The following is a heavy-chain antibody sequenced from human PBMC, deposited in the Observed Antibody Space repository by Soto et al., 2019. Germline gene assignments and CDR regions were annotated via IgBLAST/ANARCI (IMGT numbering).Heavy chain of an antibody. J-gene: IGHJ4*02. Sequence: SLRLSCAASGFTFTRYSMNWVRQAPGKGLEWVSSISSTTNYIYYGDSMKGRFTISRDNAKNSLYLEMNSQRAEDTAVYYCARESEDLTSNFDYWGQGTLVTVSS. CDR1: GFTFTRYS. CDR3: ARESEDLTSNFDY. CDR2: ISSTTNYI. V-gene: IGHV3-21*06.